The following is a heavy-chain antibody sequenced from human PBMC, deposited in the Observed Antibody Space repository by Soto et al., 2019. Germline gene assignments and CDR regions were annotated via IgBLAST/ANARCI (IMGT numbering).Heavy chain of an antibody. CDR1: GFSLSTDGVG. Sequence: SGPTLVNPTQTLTLTCSFSGFSLSTDGVGVGWVRQPPELALEWLAMIYWDDDKHYNASLKSRLSITKDTSKSQVVLTMTNMDPVDTGTYYCATLTGSHWGQGALVTVPS. D-gene: IGHD3-16*01. CDR3: ATLTGSH. CDR2: IYWDDDK. V-gene: IGHV2-5*02. J-gene: IGHJ4*02.